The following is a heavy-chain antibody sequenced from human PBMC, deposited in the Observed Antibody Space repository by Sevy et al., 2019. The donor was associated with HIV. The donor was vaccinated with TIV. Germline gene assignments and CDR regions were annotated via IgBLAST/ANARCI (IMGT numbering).Heavy chain of an antibody. V-gene: IGHV3-7*04. CDR3: VRVRAFLLFGELPRYRFDS. CDR2: IKQDGSDK. D-gene: IGHD3-10*01. CDR1: GFTLSSYW. J-gene: IGHJ4*02. Sequence: GGSLRLSCVASGFTLSSYWMSWVRQVPGQGLEWVADIKQDGSDKNYLDSVKGRFTISRDNAKKSLYLQMNNLRVEDTALYYCVRVRAFLLFGELPRYRFDSWGQGTLPTVSS.